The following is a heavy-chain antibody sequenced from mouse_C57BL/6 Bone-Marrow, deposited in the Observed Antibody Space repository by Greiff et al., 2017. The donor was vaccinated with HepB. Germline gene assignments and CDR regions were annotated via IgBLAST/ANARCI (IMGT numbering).Heavy chain of an antibody. CDR2: ISYDGSN. D-gene: IGHD1-1*01. CDR3: ARDPYYYGRALDY. J-gene: IGHJ2*01. Sequence: ESGPGLVKPSQSLSLTCSVTGYSITSGYYWNWIRQFPGNKLEWMGYISYDGSNNYNPSLKNRISITRDTSKNQFFLKLNSVTTEDTATYYCARDPYYYGRALDYWGQGTTLTVSS. CDR1: GYSITSGYY. V-gene: IGHV3-6*01.